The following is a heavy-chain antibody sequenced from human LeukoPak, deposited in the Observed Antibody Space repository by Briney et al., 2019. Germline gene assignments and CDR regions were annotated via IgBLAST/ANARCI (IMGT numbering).Heavy chain of an antibody. V-gene: IGHV3-30*18. D-gene: IGHD5-12*01. CDR1: GFTFSSYG. CDR2: ISYDGSNK. Sequence: GRSLRLSCAASGFTFSSYGMHWVRQAPGKGLEWVAVISYDGSNKYYADSVKGRFTISRDNSKNTLYLQMNSLRAEDTAVYYCAKPRDSGYDVNPYYFDYWGQGTLVTVSS. J-gene: IGHJ4*02. CDR3: AKPRDSGYDVNPYYFDY.